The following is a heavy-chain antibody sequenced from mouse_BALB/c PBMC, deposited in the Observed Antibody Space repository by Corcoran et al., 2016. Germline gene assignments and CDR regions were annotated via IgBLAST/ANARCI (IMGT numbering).Heavy chain of an antibody. D-gene: IGHD2-1*01. V-gene: IGHV9-3-1*01. CDR3: ARGGNPFAY. J-gene: IGHJ3*01. CDR1: GYTFTNYG. Sequence: QIQLVQSGPELKKPGETVKISCKASGYTFTNYGMNWVQQAPGKGLKWMGWINTYTGEPTYADDFKGRFAFSLETSASTVYLQINNLKNEDTATYFCARGGNPFAYWGQGTLVTVSA. CDR2: INTYTGEP.